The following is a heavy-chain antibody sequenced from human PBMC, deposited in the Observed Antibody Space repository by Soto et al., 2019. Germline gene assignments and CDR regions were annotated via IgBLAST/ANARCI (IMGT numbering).Heavy chain of an antibody. CDR1: GFAFQNHG. D-gene: IGHD2-8*02. V-gene: IGHV3-20*01. J-gene: IGHJ2*01. CDR2: ISGTGVNA. Sequence: EVQLVESGGSVIRPGGSLRLSCAASGFAFQNHGMAWVRQVPGKGLEWVAGISGTGVNAGYADSVKGRFTISRDNGDNSLYLEINNQGVEDTDLYLGPRNPHWSYWYFDLWCRRTPVTVSS. CDR3: PRNPHWSYWYFDL.